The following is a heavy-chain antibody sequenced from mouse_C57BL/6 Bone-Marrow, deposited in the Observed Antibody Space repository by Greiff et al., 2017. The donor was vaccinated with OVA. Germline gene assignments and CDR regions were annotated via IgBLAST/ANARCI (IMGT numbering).Heavy chain of an antibody. D-gene: IGHD1-1*01. Sequence: EVQLQQSGAELVRPGASVKLSCTASGFNIKDDYMHWVKQRPEQGLEWIGWIDPENGDTEYASKFQGKATITADTSSNTAYLQLSSLTSEDTAVYYWTNYGSLDDWGQGTTLTVSS. CDR1: GFNIKDDY. V-gene: IGHV14-4*01. CDR2: IDPENGDT. J-gene: IGHJ2*01. CDR3: TNYGSLDD.